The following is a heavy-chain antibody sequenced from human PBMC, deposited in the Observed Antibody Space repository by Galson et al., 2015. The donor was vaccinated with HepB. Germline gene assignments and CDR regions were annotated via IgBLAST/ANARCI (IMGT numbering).Heavy chain of an antibody. CDR1: GYSFSNYW. V-gene: IGHV5-51*01. Sequence: QSGAEVKKPGESLKISCKGSGYSFSNYWIGWVRQMPGKGLEWMGIIYPGDSDTTYSPSFQGQVTISADKSISTAYLQWSSLKASDTTMYYCARGGFGELGGDAFDIWGQGTMVTVSS. D-gene: IGHD3-10*01. CDR2: IYPGDSDT. CDR3: ARGGFGELGGDAFDI. J-gene: IGHJ3*02.